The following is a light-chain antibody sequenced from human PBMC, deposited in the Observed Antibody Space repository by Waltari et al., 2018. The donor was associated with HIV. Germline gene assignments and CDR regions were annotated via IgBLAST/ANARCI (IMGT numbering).Light chain of an antibody. Sequence: DIEMTQSPDSLTVSFGERASINCMSHQSLLYSPNNKNFLVWYQQKPGQPPTLLIYWASSRESGVPARFSGSGSGTNFTLTISSLQPEDVATYFCQQYFTTPWTFGQGTKVE. CDR3: QQYFTTPWT. J-gene: IGKJ1*01. CDR2: WAS. CDR1: QSLLYSPNNKNF. V-gene: IGKV4-1*01.